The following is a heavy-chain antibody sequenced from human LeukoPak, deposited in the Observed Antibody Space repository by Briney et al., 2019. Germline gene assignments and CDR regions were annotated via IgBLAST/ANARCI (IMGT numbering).Heavy chain of an antibody. V-gene: IGHV3-30-3*01. CDR3: ARDQGPASNGLYYYMDV. CDR1: GFTFSSYA. Sequence: GGSLRLSGAASGFTFSSYAMSWVHQAPGKGLEWVAVISYDGSNKYYADSVKGRFTISRDNSKNTLYLQMNSLRAEDTAVYYCARDQGPASNGLYYYMDVWGKGTTVTVSS. CDR2: ISYDGSNK. D-gene: IGHD2/OR15-2a*01. J-gene: IGHJ6*03.